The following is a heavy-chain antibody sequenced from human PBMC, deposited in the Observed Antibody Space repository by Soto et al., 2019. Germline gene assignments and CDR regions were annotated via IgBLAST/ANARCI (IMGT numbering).Heavy chain of an antibody. CDR3: AKVRYSSPMGYYYGMDV. J-gene: IGHJ6*02. CDR2: IIPIFGTA. Sequence: QVQLEQSGGEVKKPGSSVKVSCKASGVTFSKFIMTWVRQAPGLGLEWVGGIIPIFGTANYAQKFQGRVTITADESTSTSYLEVSNLRSEDTAVYYCAKVRYSSPMGYYYGMDVWDQGTAVTVSS. CDR1: GVTFSKFI. V-gene: IGHV1-69*01. D-gene: IGHD6-19*01.